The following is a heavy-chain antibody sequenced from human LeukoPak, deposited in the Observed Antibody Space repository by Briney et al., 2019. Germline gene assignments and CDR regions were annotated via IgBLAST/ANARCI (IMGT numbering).Heavy chain of an antibody. V-gene: IGHV4-34*01. Sequence: SETLSLTCAVYGESLNSYYWSWVRQPPGEGLEWIGEIYGSGTTEYNPSLKSRVTISMVPSKQQFSLSLSSVTAADTAVYYCARGAWATRLGSWGLGTPVIVSS. D-gene: IGHD2-15*01. J-gene: IGHJ4*02. CDR1: GESLNSYY. CDR3: ARGAWATRLGS. CDR2: IYGSGTT.